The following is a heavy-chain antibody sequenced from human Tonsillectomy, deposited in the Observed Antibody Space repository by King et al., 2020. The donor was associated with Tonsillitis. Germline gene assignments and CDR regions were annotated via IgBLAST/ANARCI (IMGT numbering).Heavy chain of an antibody. CDR2: IYYSGST. V-gene: IGHV4-59*01. J-gene: IGHJ4*02. CDR3: ARGGSRDYSIDY. Sequence: VQLQESGPGPVKPSETLSLTCTVSGGSISSYYWSWIRQPPGKGLEWIGYIYYSGSTNYNPSLKSRVTISVDTSKNQFSLKLSSVTAADTAVYYCARGGSRDYSIDYWGQGTLVTVSS. D-gene: IGHD4-11*01. CDR1: GGSISSYY.